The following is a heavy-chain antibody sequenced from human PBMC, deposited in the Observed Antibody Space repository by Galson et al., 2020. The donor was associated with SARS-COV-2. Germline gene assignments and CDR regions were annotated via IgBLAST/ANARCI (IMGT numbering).Heavy chain of an antibody. CDR1: GFTFSDYY. Sequence: GESLKISCAASGFTFSDYYMSWIRQAPGKGLEWVSYISSSGSTIYYADSVKGRFTISRDNAKNSLYLQMNSLRAEDTAVYYCARLTAGYSSNWHFDYWGQGTLVTVSS. J-gene: IGHJ4*02. D-gene: IGHD6-13*01. CDR2: ISSSGSTI. CDR3: ARLTAGYSSNWHFDY. V-gene: IGHV3-11*01.